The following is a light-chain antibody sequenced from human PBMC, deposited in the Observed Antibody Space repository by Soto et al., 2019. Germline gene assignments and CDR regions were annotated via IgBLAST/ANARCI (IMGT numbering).Light chain of an antibody. Sequence: QSALTQPPSASGTPGRRVVISCSGSSSNIGSNTVNWYQQLPGTAPKLLIYGNNHRPSGVPDRFSGSKSGTSASLAISGLQSDDEADYYCAAWDDSLNGYVFATGTKVTVL. CDR1: SSNIGSNT. CDR3: AAWDDSLNGYV. V-gene: IGLV1-44*01. J-gene: IGLJ1*01. CDR2: GNN.